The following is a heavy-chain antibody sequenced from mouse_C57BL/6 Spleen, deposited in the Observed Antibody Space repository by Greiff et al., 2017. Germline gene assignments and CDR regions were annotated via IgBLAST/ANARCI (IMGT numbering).Heavy chain of an antibody. J-gene: IGHJ4*01. Sequence: VQLVESGAELVKPGASVKLSCKASGYTFTSYWMHWVKQRPGQGLEWIGMIHPNSGSTNYNEKFKSKATLTVDKSSSTAYMQLSSLTSEDSAVYYCAGYGSPSGYYYAMDYWGQGTSVTVSS. CDR3: AGYGSPSGYYYAMDY. D-gene: IGHD1-1*01. V-gene: IGHV1-64*01. CDR2: IHPNSGST. CDR1: GYTFTSYW.